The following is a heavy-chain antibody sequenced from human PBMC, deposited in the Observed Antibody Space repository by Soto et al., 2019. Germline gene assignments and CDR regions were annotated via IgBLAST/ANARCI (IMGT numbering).Heavy chain of an antibody. J-gene: IGHJ5*02. D-gene: IGHD3-16*01. Sequence: DVQLVESGGDLVQPGGSVRLSCAASGFSFSSYRMTWVRQAPGKGLEWVANIKQDGREKYYVASVKGRFTISRDNGKNLLFLQMDSLTPDDTAVYYCAGDGVRNGAYNGWLDPWGQGTLVTVAS. CDR1: GFSFSSYR. CDR2: IKQDGREK. CDR3: AGDGVRNGAYNGWLDP. V-gene: IGHV3-7*03.